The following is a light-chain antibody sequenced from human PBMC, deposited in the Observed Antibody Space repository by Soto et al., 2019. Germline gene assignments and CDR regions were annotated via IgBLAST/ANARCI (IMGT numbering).Light chain of an antibody. Sequence: DIQMTQSPSSLSASVGDRFTITFQASQDVKNYLNWYQQKPGKAPKLLIYDASNLERGVPSRFSGSGTGTEYTFTISSLQADDFATYYCQQYNTYSTFGQGTRLEIK. V-gene: IGKV1-33*01. CDR2: DAS. CDR3: QQYNTYST. J-gene: IGKJ5*01. CDR1: QDVKNY.